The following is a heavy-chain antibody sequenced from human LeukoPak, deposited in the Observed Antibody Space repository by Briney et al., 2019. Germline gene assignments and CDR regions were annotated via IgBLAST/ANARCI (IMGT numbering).Heavy chain of an antibody. V-gene: IGHV3-7*01. CDR3: ARVPYYDILTGYYESVGTFDY. D-gene: IGHD3-9*01. CDR2: IKQDGSEK. CDR1: GFTFSSYW. J-gene: IGHJ4*02. Sequence: GGSLRLSCAASGFTFSSYWMSWVRQAPGKGLEWVANIKQDGSEKYYVDSVKGRFTISRDNAKNSLYLQMNSLRAEDTAVYYCARVPYYDILTGYYESVGTFDYWGQGTLVTVSS.